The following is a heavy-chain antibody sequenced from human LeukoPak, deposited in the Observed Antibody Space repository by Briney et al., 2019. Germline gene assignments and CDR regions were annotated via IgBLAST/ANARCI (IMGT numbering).Heavy chain of an antibody. CDR3: AGDSRCFDY. V-gene: IGHV4-39*02. D-gene: IGHD4-17*01. Sequence: SETLSLTCTVSGGSISSSSYYWGWIRQPPGKGLEWIGGIYYSGSTYYNPSLKSRVTISVDTSKNQFSLKLSSVTAADTAVYCCAGDSRCFDYWGQGTLVTVSS. CDR1: GGSISSSSYY. CDR2: IYYSGST. J-gene: IGHJ4*02.